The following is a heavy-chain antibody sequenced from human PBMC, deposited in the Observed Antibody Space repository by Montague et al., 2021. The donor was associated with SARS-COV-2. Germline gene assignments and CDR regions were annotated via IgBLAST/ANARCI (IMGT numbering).Heavy chain of an antibody. CDR3: ARLRDGVVPSPILGVGPYYSYYYMDV. J-gene: IGHJ6*03. CDR2: INHGGST. D-gene: IGHD3-10*01. V-gene: IGHV4-34*01. Sequence: SETLSLTCAVHGTSFSGYYWNWIRQPPGKGLEWIGEINHGGSTKYSPPLKSRLTISADTSKNQSSLKLTSVAAADTAVYYCARLRDGVVPSPILGVGPYYSYYYMDVWGRGTTVTVSS. CDR1: GTSFSGYY.